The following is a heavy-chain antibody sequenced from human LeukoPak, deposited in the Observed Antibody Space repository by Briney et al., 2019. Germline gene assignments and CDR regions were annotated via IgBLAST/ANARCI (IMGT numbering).Heavy chain of an antibody. CDR3: AREMASPRDAFDI. V-gene: IGHV3-7*01. Sequence: GSLRLSCAASGFTFSSYWMSWVRQAPGKGLEWVANIKQDGSEKYYVDSVKGRFTISRDNAKNSLYLQMSSLRAEDTAVYYCAREMASPRDAFDIWGQGTMVTVSS. J-gene: IGHJ3*02. D-gene: IGHD2-8*01. CDR1: GFTFSSYW. CDR2: IKQDGSEK.